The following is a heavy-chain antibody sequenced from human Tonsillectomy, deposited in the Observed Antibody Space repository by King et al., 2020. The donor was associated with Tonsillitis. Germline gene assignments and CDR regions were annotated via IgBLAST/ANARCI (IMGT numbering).Heavy chain of an antibody. CDR3: ARVGDCGSTSCYTFFFDY. CDR1: GFTFSSYW. CDR2: IKQDGSET. D-gene: IGHD2-2*02. Sequence: VQLVESGGGLVQPGGSLRLSCAASGFTFSSYWMSWVRQAPGKGLEWVANIKQDGSETDYVDSVKGRFTISRDNAKNSLYLQMNSLRAEDTSLYYCARVGDCGSTSCYTFFFDYWGQGTLVTVSS. V-gene: IGHV3-7*01. J-gene: IGHJ4*02.